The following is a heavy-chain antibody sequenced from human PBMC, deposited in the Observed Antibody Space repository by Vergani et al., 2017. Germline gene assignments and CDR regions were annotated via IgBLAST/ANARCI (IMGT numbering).Heavy chain of an antibody. Sequence: VQLLESGGGLVQPGRSLRLSCAASGFTFSSYGMHWVRQAPGKGLEWVAVISYDGSNKYYADSVKGRFTISRDNSKNTLYLQMNSLRAEDTAVYYCAKAPNYYDSSGYYLPYYYGMDVWGQGTTVTVSS. J-gene: IGHJ6*02. CDR1: GFTFSSYG. CDR2: ISYDGSNK. D-gene: IGHD3-22*01. CDR3: AKAPNYYDSSGYYLPYYYGMDV. V-gene: IGHV3-30*18.